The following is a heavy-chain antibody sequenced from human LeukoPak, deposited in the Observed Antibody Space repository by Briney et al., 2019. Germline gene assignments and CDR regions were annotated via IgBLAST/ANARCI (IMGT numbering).Heavy chain of an antibody. CDR1: GFTFSGYA. J-gene: IGHJ4*02. CDR3: TTEANYDSSGYLK. CDR2: IKTKGDGGTT. V-gene: IGHV3-15*01. D-gene: IGHD3-22*01. Sequence: SGGSLRLSCSASGFTFSGYAMHWVRQAPGKGLEWVGRIKTKGDGGTTDYAAPVKGRFTISRDDSNNTLYLHMNSLKTEDTAVYHCTTEANYDSSGYLKWGQGTLVTVSS.